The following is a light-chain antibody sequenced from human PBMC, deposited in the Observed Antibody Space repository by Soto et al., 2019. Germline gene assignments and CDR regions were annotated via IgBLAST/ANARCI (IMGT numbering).Light chain of an antibody. CDR1: SGSVSTSHS. CDR3: VLYMGGGISV. Sequence: QTVVTQEPSFSVSPGGTVTLTCALSSGSVSTSHSPGWFQQTPGQAPRTLIYSTNTRSSGVPDRFSGSILGNKAALTITGAQADDESDYYCVLYMGGGISVFGGGTKVTVL. J-gene: IGLJ3*02. CDR2: STN. V-gene: IGLV8-61*01.